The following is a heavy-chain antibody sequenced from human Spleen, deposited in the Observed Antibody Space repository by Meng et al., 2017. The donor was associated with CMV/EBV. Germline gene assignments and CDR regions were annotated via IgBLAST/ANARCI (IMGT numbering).Heavy chain of an antibody. J-gene: IGHJ5*02. CDR3: TTPSYCTASDCYTENWFAP. V-gene: IGHV3-15*01. D-gene: IGHD2-21*02. Sequence: FHNAWMTWVRQAPGKGLEWVGHVKSSFDSGATDYAAPMKGKFIISRDDSKNTLYLEINSLRPEDTAVYYCTTPSYCTASDCYTENWFAPWGQGTLVTVS. CDR2: VKSSFDSGAT. CDR1: FHNAW.